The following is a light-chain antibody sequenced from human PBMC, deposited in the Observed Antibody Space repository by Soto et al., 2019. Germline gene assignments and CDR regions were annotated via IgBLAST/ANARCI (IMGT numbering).Light chain of an antibody. J-gene: IGKJ5*01. CDR2: GAS. Sequence: IMMTQSPATLSVYPGERVTLSCRASESVSSNLAWYQQKPGQAPRLLIYGASSRATGIPDRFSGSGSGTDFTLTINRLEPEDFAVYYCQQYGSSPITFGQGTRLEIK. V-gene: IGKV3-20*01. CDR3: QQYGSSPIT. CDR1: ESVSSN.